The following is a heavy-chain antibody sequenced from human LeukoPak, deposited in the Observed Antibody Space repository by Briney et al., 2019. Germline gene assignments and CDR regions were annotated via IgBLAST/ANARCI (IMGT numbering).Heavy chain of an antibody. Sequence: QPGGSLRLSCAASGFTFISYGMHWVRQSPGKGLECVAVAYDDRDNKYHADSVKGRFTVSKDNSKRTLYLQMSSLRAEDTAIYYCATGGLYFYSDWGQGILVTVSS. CDR1: GFTFISYG. CDR2: AYDDRDNK. J-gene: IGHJ4*02. CDR3: ATGGLYFYSD. V-gene: IGHV3-33*01. D-gene: IGHD1-26*01.